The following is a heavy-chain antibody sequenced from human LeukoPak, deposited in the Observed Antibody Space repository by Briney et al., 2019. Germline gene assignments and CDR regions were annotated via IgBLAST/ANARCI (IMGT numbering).Heavy chain of an antibody. Sequence: TSETLSLTCTVSGGSISSYYWSWIRQPPGKGLEWIGYIYYSGSTNYNPSLKSRVTISVDTSKNQFSLKLSSVTAVDTAVYYCARGDYDFWSGYFGYWGQGTLVTVSS. CDR1: GGSISSYY. D-gene: IGHD3-3*01. CDR2: IYYSGST. J-gene: IGHJ4*02. CDR3: ARGDYDFWSGYFGY. V-gene: IGHV4-59*01.